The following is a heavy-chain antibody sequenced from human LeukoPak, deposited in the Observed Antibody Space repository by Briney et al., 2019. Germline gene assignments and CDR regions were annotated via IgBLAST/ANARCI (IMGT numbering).Heavy chain of an antibody. CDR2: INHSGST. D-gene: IGHD1-26*01. Sequence: SETLSLTCAVYGESFSGDYWSWIRQPPGKGLEWIGEINHSGSTNYNPSLKSRVTISLDTSKNQFSLKLTSVTPADTAVYYCARGGNYWPQWWFDPWGRGTLVSVSS. V-gene: IGHV4-34*01. J-gene: IGHJ5*02. CDR3: ARGGNYWPQWWFDP. CDR1: GESFSGDY.